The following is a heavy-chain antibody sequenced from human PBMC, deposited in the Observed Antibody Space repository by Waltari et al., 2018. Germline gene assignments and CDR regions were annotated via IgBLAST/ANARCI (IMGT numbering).Heavy chain of an antibody. CDR2: ISSSSSTI. D-gene: IGHD6-13*01. V-gene: IGHV3-48*04. Sequence: EVQLVESGGGLVQPGGSLRLSCAASGFTFSSYSMNWVRQAPGKGLECVSYISSSSSTIYYADSVKGRFTISRDNAKNSLYLQMNSLRAEDTAVYYCARVPKLRQQLVQGYWGQGTLVTVSS. CDR3: ARVPKLRQQLVQGY. CDR1: GFTFSSYS. J-gene: IGHJ4*02.